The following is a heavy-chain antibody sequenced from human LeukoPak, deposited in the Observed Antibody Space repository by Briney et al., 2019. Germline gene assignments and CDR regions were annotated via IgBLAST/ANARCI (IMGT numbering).Heavy chain of an antibody. D-gene: IGHD1-26*01. CDR3: AIVGATSGRDY. J-gene: IGHJ4*02. V-gene: IGHV4-34*01. CDR1: GGSFSGYY. CDR2: INHSGST. Sequence: PSETLSLTCAVYGGSFSGYYWSWIRQPPGKGLEWIGEINHSGSTNYNPSLKSRVTISVDTSKNQLSLKLSSVTAADTAVYYCAIVGATSGRDYWGQGTLVTVSS.